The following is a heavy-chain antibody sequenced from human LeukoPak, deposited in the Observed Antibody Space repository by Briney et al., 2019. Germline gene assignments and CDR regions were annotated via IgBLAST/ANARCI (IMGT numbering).Heavy chain of an antibody. CDR1: GFTYSAYW. V-gene: IGHV3-74*01. J-gene: IGHJ4*02. Sequence: GGSLRLSCSASGFTYSAYWMHWVRQAPGMGLVWVSYVDNDGRGTAYVDSVKGRFTISRDNAKNTVYLQMDSLRVDDTAVYYCARDGSGSIDLDHWGQGTLVTVSS. D-gene: IGHD3-3*01. CDR2: VDNDGRGT. CDR3: ARDGSGSIDLDH.